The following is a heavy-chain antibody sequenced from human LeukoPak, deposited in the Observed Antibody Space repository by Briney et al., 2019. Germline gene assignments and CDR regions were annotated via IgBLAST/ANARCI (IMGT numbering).Heavy chain of an antibody. CDR3: AKASVRGWELLHYYYYYMDV. D-gene: IGHD1-26*01. V-gene: IGHV3-23*01. CDR2: ISGSGGST. CDR1: GFTFSSYA. J-gene: IGHJ6*03. Sequence: GGSLRLSCAASGFTFSSYAMSWVRQAPGKGLEWVSAISGSGGSTYYAESVKGRFTISRDNSKNTLYLQMNSLRAEDTAVYYCAKASVRGWELLHYYYYYMDVWGKGTTVTVSS.